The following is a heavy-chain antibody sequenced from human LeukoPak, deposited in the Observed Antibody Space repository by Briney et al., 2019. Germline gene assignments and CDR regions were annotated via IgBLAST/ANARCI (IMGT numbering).Heavy chain of an antibody. J-gene: IGHJ6*03. D-gene: IGHD3-3*01. Sequence: GGSLRLSCAASGFTFSSYSMNWVRQAPGKGLEWVSSISSSSSYIYYADSVKGRFTISRDNAKNSLYLQMNSLRAEDTAVYYCASITIFGVVSHNYMDVWGKGTTVTVSS. CDR3: ASITIFGVVSHNYMDV. V-gene: IGHV3-21*01. CDR1: GFTFSSYS. CDR2: ISSSSSYI.